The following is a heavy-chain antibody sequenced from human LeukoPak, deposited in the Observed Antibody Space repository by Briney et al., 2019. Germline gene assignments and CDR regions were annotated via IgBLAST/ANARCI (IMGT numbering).Heavy chain of an antibody. CDR3: ARSGTMAAAVRVFRY. Sequence: SETLSLTCAVSSGPISSSNWWSWVRPPPGEGVEWIDEIYHSGSNNYNQSLKSRVTISVDKSKNQVSLELSSVTAADTAVYYCARSGTMAAAVRVFRYWGQGTLVTVSS. D-gene: IGHD6-13*01. CDR2: IYHSGSN. CDR1: SGPISSSNW. J-gene: IGHJ4*02. V-gene: IGHV4-4*02.